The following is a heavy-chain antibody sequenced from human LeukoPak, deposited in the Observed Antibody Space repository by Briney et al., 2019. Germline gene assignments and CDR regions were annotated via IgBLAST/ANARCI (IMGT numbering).Heavy chain of an antibody. V-gene: IGHV3-21*01. CDR3: ALGAAAGNYQLFDY. J-gene: IGHJ4*02. CDR1: GFTFSIYT. Sequence: GGSLRLSCAASGFTFSIYTMNWVRQAPGKGLEWVSSITSSSSYIYYADSVKGRFTISRDNAKNSLYLQINSLRAEDTAVYYCALGAAAGNYQLFDYWGQGTLVTVSS. CDR2: ITSSSSYI. D-gene: IGHD6-13*01.